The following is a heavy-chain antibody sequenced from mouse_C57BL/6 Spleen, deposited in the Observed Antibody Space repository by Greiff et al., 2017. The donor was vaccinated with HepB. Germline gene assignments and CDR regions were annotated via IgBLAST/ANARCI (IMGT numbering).Heavy chain of an antibody. CDR1: GFTFSDYG. CDR3: AKAPFDGSSYGWYFDV. J-gene: IGHJ1*03. D-gene: IGHD1-1*01. CDR2: ISSGSSTI. V-gene: IGHV5-17*01. Sequence: EVQGVESGGGLVKPGGSLKLSCAASGFTFSDYGMHWVRQAPEKGLEWVAYISSGSSTIYYADTVKGRYTISRDNAKNTLFLQLTRLRSEDTAMYYCAKAPFDGSSYGWYFDVWGKGTTVTVSS.